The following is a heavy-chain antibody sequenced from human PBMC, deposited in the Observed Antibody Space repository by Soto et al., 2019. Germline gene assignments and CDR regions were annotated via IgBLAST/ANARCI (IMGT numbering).Heavy chain of an antibody. CDR2: IIPIFGTA. J-gene: IGHJ4*02. D-gene: IGHD2-15*01. V-gene: IGHV1-69*13. CDR1: GGTFSSYA. CDR3: ARGVLGGKSGYFDY. Sequence: SVKVSCKASGGTFSSYAISWVRQAPGQGLEWMGGIIPIFGTANYAQKFQGRVTITADESTSTAYMELSSLRSEDTAVYYCARGVLGGKSGYFDYWGQGTLVTVSS.